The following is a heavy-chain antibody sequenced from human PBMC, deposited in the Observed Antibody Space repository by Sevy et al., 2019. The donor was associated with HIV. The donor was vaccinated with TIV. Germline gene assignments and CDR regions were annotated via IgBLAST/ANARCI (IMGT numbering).Heavy chain of an antibody. J-gene: IGHJ3*02. Sequence: GGSLRLSCAASGFTFSSYSMNWVRQAPGKGLEWVSSISGISNYIYYAASMKGRFTVSRDNARNSLYLQMNSLRAEYTAVYYCARNNCSITNCYMGDVFDIWGQGTMVTVSS. D-gene: IGHD2-2*02. V-gene: IGHV3-21*01. CDR1: GFTFSSYS. CDR2: ISGISNYI. CDR3: ARNNCSITNCYMGDVFDI.